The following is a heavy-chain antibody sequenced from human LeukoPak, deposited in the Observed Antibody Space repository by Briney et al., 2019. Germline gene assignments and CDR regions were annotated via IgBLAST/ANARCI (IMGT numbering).Heavy chain of an antibody. CDR3: AKAGDNTGYYLGAFDI. CDR1: GLTFSFYA. D-gene: IGHD3-22*01. J-gene: IGHJ3*02. CDR2: ISGSGDST. V-gene: IGHV3-23*01. Sequence: GGSLRLSCAASGLTFSFYAMTWVRQAPGKGLEWVSSISGSGDSTYYADSVKGRFTISRDNSKNTLYLQMNSLRAEDTAVYYCAKAGDNTGYYLGAFDIWGQGTMVTVSS.